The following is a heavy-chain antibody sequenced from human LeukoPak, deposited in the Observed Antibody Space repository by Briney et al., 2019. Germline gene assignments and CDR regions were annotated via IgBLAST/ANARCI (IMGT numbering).Heavy chain of an antibody. Sequence: ASVKVSCKASGYTFTGYYMHWVRQAPGQGLEWMGWINPNSGGTDYAQKFQGRVTMTRDTSISTAYMELSSLRSDDDTAVYYCARGSSCSGGSCYVDHWGQGTLVTVSS. V-gene: IGHV1-2*02. D-gene: IGHD2-15*01. CDR2: INPNSGGT. CDR3: ARGSSCSGGSCYVDH. CDR1: GYTFTGYY. J-gene: IGHJ4*02.